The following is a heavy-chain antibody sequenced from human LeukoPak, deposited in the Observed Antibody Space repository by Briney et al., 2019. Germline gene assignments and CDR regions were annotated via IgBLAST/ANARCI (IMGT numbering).Heavy chain of an antibody. D-gene: IGHD3-16*01. CDR2: IYYSGST. CDR3: ARGGLDAFDI. V-gene: IGHV4-59*01. Sequence: SETLSLTCTVSGGSISSYYWSWIRQPPGKGLEWIGYIYYSGSTNYNPPLKSRVTISVDTSKNQFSLKLSSVTAADTAVYYCARGGLDAFDIWGQGTMVTVSS. CDR1: GGSISSYY. J-gene: IGHJ3*02.